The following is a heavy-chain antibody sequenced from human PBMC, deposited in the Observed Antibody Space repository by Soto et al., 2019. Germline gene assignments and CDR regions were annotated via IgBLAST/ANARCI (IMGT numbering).Heavy chain of an antibody. V-gene: IGHV3-23*01. CDR3: AKDAISMVRGVNNWFDP. CDR2: ISGGGGVST. CDR1: GFTFSSYA. D-gene: IGHD3-10*01. Sequence: GGSLRLSCAASGFTFSSYAMTWVRQAPGKGLEWVSGISGGGGVSTYYADSVKGRFTISRDNSMNTLYLQMNRLRAEDTAVYYCAKDAISMVRGVNNWFDPWGQGTLITVSS. J-gene: IGHJ5*02.